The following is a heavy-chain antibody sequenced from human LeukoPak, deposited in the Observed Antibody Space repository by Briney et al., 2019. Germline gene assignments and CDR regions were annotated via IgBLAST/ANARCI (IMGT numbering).Heavy chain of an antibody. V-gene: IGHV3-30*18. J-gene: IGHJ4*02. CDR1: GFTFSSYG. Sequence: GGSLRLSCAASGFTFSSYGMHWVRQAPGKGLGWVAVISYDGSNKYYADSVKGRFTISRDNSKNTLYLQMNSLRAEDTAVYYCAKEESRYYYDSSGYYFDYWGQGTLVTVSS. CDR2: ISYDGSNK. CDR3: AKEESRYYYDSSGYYFDY. D-gene: IGHD3-22*01.